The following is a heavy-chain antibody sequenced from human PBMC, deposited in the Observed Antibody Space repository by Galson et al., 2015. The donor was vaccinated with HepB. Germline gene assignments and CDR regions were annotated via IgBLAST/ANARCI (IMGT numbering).Heavy chain of an antibody. CDR2: IIPIFGTA. Sequence: SVKVSCRASGGTFSSYAISWVRQAPGQGLEWMGGIIPIFGTANYAQKFQGRVTITADESTSTAYMELSSLRSEDTAVYYCATSGVDTAMVPSLDYWGQGTLVTVSS. CDR3: ATSGVDTAMVPSLDY. J-gene: IGHJ4*02. V-gene: IGHV1-69*13. CDR1: GGTFSSYA. D-gene: IGHD5-18*01.